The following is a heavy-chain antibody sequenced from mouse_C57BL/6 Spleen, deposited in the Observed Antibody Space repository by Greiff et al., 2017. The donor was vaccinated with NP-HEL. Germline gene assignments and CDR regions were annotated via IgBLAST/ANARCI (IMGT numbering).Heavy chain of an antibody. CDR1: GYTFTSYW. CDR2: IYPGSGST. J-gene: IGHJ1*03. CDR3: ARFDYGYWYFDV. D-gene: IGHD2-4*01. V-gene: IGHV1-55*01. Sequence: VQLQQPGAELVKPGASVKMSCKASGYTFTSYWITWVKQRPGQGLEWIGDIYPGSGSTNYNEKFKSKATLTVDTSSSTAYMQLSSLTSEDSAVYYCARFDYGYWYFDVWGTGTTVTVSS.